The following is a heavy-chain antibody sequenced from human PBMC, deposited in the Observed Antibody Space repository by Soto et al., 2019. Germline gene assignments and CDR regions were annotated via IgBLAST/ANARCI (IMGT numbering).Heavy chain of an antibody. J-gene: IGHJ4*02. V-gene: IGHV3-23*01. Sequence: GGSLRLSCAASGFTFSSYAMSWVRQATGKGLEWVSAISGSGGSTYYADSVKGRFTISRDNSKNTLYLQMNSLRAEDTTVYYFANPPPLGSYYNKVYYFDYWGQGTLVTVSS. D-gene: IGHD3-10*01. CDR1: GFTFSSYA. CDR2: ISGSGGST. CDR3: ANPPPLGSYYNKVYYFDY.